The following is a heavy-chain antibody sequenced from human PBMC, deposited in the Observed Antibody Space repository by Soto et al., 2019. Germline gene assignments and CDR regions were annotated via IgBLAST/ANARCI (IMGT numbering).Heavy chain of an antibody. D-gene: IGHD2-21*01. CDR1: GFTFNTYD. J-gene: IGHJ5*02. Sequence: EVQLVESGGGLVKPGGSLRLSCAASGFTFNTYDMNWVRQAPGKGLEWVSSITTSSAYIYYADSLKGRITISRDNAKNPPLLQINSLLAEDTAVYYCVRSGTARLLRHSWFDTWGQGTLVTVSS. V-gene: IGHV3-21*01. CDR2: ITTSSAYI. CDR3: VRSGTARLLRHSWFDT.